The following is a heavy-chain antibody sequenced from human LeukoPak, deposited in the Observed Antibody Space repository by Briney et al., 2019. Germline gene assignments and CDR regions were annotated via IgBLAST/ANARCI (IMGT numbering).Heavy chain of an antibody. CDR3: VLGGLYVVVTVEKYYYGMDV. CDR1: EFTFSNYE. D-gene: IGHD2-21*02. J-gene: IGHJ6*04. CDR2: ISGSGNTK. V-gene: IGHV3-48*03. Sequence: GGSLRLSCAASEFTFSNYEMKWVRQAPGKGLEWVAYISGSGNTKYYADSVRGRFTISRDNAKNSLYLQMNSLRAEDTAVYYCVLGGLYVVVTVEKYYYGMDVWGKGTTVTVSS.